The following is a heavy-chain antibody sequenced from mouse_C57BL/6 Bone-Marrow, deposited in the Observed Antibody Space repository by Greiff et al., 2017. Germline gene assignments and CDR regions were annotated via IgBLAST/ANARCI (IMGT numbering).Heavy chain of an antibody. V-gene: IGHV1-81*01. CDR2: IYPRSGNT. CDR1: GYTFTSYG. CDR3: ARGYGSSYPWYFDV. Sequence: VQLQESGAELARPGASVKLSCKASGYTFTSYGISWVKQRTGQGLEWIGEIYPRSGNTYYNEKFKGKATLTTDKSSSTAYMELRSLTSEDSAVLCGARGYGSSYPWYFDVWGTGTTVTVSS. D-gene: IGHD1-1*01. J-gene: IGHJ1*03.